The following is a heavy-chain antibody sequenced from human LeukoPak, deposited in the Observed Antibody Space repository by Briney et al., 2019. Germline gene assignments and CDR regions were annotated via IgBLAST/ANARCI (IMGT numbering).Heavy chain of an antibody. Sequence: RGSLRLSRAASGFTFSSYAMSWVRQAPGKGLEWVSAITGSGGSTYYADSVKGRFTISRDNSKNTLYLQMNSLRAEDTAVYYCAKDRRVAVASCYYYWGHVILVIASS. CDR3: AKDRRVAVASCYYY. D-gene: IGHD6-19*01. V-gene: IGHV3-23*01. CDR1: GFTFSSYA. CDR2: ITGSGGST. J-gene: IGHJ4*01.